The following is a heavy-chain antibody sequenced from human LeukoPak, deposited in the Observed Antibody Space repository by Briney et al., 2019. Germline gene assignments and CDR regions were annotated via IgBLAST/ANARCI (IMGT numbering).Heavy chain of an antibody. CDR1: GFTFSSYE. D-gene: IGHD1-26*01. J-gene: IGHJ5*02. Sequence: GGSLRLSCAASGFTFSSYEMNWVRQAPGKGLEWVSFISASGDTIYYADAVKGRFTISRDNAKNSLYLQMNSLRAEDTAIYYCARDGAGVGSTELDHWGQGTLVTVSS. V-gene: IGHV3-48*03. CDR3: ARDGAGVGSTELDH. CDR2: ISASGDTI.